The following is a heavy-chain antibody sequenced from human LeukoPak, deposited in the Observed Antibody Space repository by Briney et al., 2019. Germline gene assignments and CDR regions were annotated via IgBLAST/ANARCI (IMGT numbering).Heavy chain of an antibody. CDR3: ARDPSYYGSGRVVNWFDP. CDR1: GYTFTGYY. V-gene: IGHV1-2*02. CDR2: INPNSGGT. D-gene: IGHD3-10*01. Sequence: VASVKVSCKASGYTFTGYYMHWVRQAPGQGLEWMGWINPNSGGTNYAQKFQGRVTMTRDTSISTAYMELSKLRSDDTAVYYCARDPSYYGSGRVVNWFDPWGQGTLVTVSS. J-gene: IGHJ5*02.